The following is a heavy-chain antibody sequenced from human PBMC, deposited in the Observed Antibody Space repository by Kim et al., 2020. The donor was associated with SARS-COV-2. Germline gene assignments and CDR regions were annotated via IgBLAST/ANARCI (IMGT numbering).Heavy chain of an antibody. J-gene: IGHJ4*02. CDR2: IYHSGST. CDR1: GYSISSGYY. Sequence: SETLSLTCTVSGYSISSGYYWGWIRQPPGKGLEWIGSIYHSGSTYYNPSLKSRVTISVDTSKNQFSLKLSSVTAADTAVYYCARWVAAAAPIWGQGTLVT. CDR3: ARWVAAAAPI. V-gene: IGHV4-38-2*02. D-gene: IGHD6-13*01.